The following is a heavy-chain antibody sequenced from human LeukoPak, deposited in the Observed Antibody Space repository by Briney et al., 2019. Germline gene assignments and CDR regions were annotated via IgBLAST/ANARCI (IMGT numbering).Heavy chain of an antibody. V-gene: IGHV4-30-2*02. Sequence: SETLSLTCAVSGGSISSGGYSWSWIRQPPGKGLEWIGYIYHSGSTYYNPSLKSRVTISVDTSKNQFSLKLSSVTAADTAVYYCARGAKDLDYWGQGTLVTVSS. CDR1: GGSISSGGYS. CDR2: IYHSGST. D-gene: IGHD3-10*01. CDR3: ARGAKDLDY. J-gene: IGHJ4*02.